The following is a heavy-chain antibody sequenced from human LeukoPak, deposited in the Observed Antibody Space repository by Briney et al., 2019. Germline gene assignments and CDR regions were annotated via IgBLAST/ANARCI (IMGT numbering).Heavy chain of an antibody. V-gene: IGHV4-34*01. CDR2: INHSGTT. D-gene: IGHD1-26*01. CDR1: GDSFSNYY. Sequence: SETLSLTCVVNGDSFSNYYWSWTRQPPGKGLEWIGEINHSGTTNYIPSLKSRVTISLDTSKNQFSLKLNSVTAADTAVYYCARGGGYSFSYYRWFDPWGQGTPVTVSS. CDR3: ARGGGYSFSYYRWFDP. J-gene: IGHJ5*02.